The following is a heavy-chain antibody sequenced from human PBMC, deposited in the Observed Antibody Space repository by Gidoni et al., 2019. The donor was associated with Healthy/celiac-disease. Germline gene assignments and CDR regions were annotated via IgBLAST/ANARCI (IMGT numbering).Heavy chain of an antibody. CDR2: ISSSSTYI. J-gene: IGHJ4*02. CDR1: GFTFSSYT. D-gene: IGHD3-22*01. V-gene: IGHV3-21*01. Sequence: EVQLVESGGGLVKPGGSLRLSCAASGFTFSSYTMNWVRQAPGKGREWVSSISSSSTYIYYADSVKGRFTISRDNAKKSLYLQMNSLRAEDTAVYYCAREGGVYDSSGYYYWGQGTLVTVSS. CDR3: AREGGVYDSSGYYY.